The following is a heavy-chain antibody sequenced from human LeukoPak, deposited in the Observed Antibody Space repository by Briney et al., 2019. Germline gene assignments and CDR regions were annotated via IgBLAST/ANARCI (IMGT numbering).Heavy chain of an antibody. J-gene: IGHJ4*02. V-gene: IGHV3-23*01. D-gene: IGHD3-22*01. Sequence: GGSLRLSCAASGFTFSSYAMSWVRQAPGKGLEWVSAISGSGGSTYYADSVKGRFTISRDNSRNTLYLQMNSLRAEDTAVYYCAKDLWPYYYDSSGYYPDYWGQGTLVTVSS. CDR2: ISGSGGST. CDR3: AKDLWPYYYDSSGYYPDY. CDR1: GFTFSSYA.